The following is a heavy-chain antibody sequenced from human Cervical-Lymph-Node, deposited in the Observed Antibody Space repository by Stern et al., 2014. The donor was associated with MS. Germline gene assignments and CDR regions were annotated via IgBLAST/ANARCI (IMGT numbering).Heavy chain of an antibody. V-gene: IGHV5-51*01. Sequence: VQLLQSGAELIRPGESLKISCKGSGYKFSIYWIAWVRQMPGKGLEWKGISYSPSFQGQVTMSADKSTSTAYLQWSSLNASDTAMYFCARQTTAWASDVWGQGTLVTVSS. J-gene: IGHJ4*02. CDR3: ARQTTAWASDV. CDR1: GYKFSIYW. D-gene: IGHD1-14*01.